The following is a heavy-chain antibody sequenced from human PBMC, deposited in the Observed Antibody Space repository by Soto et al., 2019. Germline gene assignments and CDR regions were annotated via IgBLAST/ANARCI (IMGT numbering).Heavy chain of an antibody. V-gene: IGHV3-23*01. Sequence: GGSLRLSCAASGFTFSSYAMSWVRQAPGKGLGWVSAISGSGGSTYYADSVKGRFTISRDNSKNTLYLQMNSLRAEDTAVYYCAKDRRITMIVVVLNYYYYGMDVWGQGTTVTVSS. CDR2: ISGSGGST. CDR3: AKDRRITMIVVVLNYYYYGMDV. D-gene: IGHD3-22*01. J-gene: IGHJ6*02. CDR1: GFTFSSYA.